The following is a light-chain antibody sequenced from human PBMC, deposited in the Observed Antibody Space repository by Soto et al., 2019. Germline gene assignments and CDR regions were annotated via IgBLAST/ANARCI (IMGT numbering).Light chain of an antibody. J-gene: IGKJ5*01. CDR2: SAS. V-gene: IGKV1-39*01. CDR3: QQSFSTPT. Sequence: DIQMTQSPSSLSASVGDRVTITCRASQGINIYLNWYRQKPGKAPELLIYSASNLQSGVPSRFSGSGSGTDFTLTISGLQSEDFATYYCQQSFSTPTFGQGTRLDIK. CDR1: QGINIY.